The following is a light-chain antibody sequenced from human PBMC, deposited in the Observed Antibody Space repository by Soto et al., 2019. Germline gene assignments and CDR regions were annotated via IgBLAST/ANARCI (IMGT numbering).Light chain of an antibody. CDR1: SSNIRNNY. CDR3: QSYDKRVTAYV. V-gene: IGLV1-51*01. CDR2: DNN. J-gene: IGLJ1*01. Sequence: QSVLTQPPSVSAAPRQKVTISCSGSSSNIRNNYVSWYQQLPGTAPKLLIYDNNKRPSGIPDRFSGSKSGTSATLGITGLQTGDEADYYCQSYDKRVTAYVFGSGTKVTVL.